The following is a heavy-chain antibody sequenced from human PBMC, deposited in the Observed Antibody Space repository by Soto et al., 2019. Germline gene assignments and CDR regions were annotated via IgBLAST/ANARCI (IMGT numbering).Heavy chain of an antibody. CDR2: ISAYNGNT. Sequence: QVQLVQSGAEVKKPGASVKVSCKASGYTFTSYGISWVRQAPGQGLEWMGWISAYNGNTNYAQKLQGRVTMTTDTSTRTVYMGIRSSRVYDRASDSWSGGRTPYDSTGFRTTHYYDYDRDVWRQGTTGTVSS. V-gene: IGHV1-18*01. CDR3: SGGRTPYDSTGFRTTHYYDYDRDV. J-gene: IGHJ6*01. D-gene: IGHD3-22*01. CDR1: GYTFTSYG.